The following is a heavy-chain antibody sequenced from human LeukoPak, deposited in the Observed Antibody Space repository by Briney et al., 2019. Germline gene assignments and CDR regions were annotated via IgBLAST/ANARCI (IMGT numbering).Heavy chain of an antibody. J-gene: IGHJ4*02. CDR3: AKDLPDRYSLEY. CDR2: TNYDGSDR. D-gene: IGHD2-15*01. CDR1: GFTFRNYA. V-gene: IGHV3-30*02. Sequence: GGSLRLSCAASGFTFRNYAMYWVRQDPGKGLEWVAFTNYDGSDRCYADSVKGRFTVSRDNPKNTLYLQMNSLRTEDTAVYYCAKDLPDRYSLEYWGQGTMVTVPS.